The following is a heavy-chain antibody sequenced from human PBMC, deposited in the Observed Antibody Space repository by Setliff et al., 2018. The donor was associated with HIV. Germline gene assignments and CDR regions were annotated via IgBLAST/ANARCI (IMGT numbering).Heavy chain of an antibody. Sequence: ETLSLTCSLSGGSISSYHWNWIRQPPGKGLEWIGYIYYSGSTNYNPSHKSRVTISVDTSKNQFSLKLSSVTAADTAVYYCARDHIVATIRDYYYGMDVWGQGTTVTVSS. J-gene: IGHJ6*02. CDR1: GGSISSYH. CDR2: IYYSGST. CDR3: ARDHIVATIRDYYYGMDV. D-gene: IGHD5-12*01. V-gene: IGHV4-59*01.